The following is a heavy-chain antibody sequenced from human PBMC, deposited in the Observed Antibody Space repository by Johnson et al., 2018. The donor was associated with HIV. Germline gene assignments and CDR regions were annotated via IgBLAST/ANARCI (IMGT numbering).Heavy chain of an antibody. D-gene: IGHD2-21*01. J-gene: IGHJ3*01. CDR3: AKVDCGGDTCAGYDPFDL. V-gene: IGHV3-74*03. CDR2: IYNDGSRT. CDR1: GFAFRTYW. Sequence: VQLVESGGGVVQPGGSLRLSCGVSGFAFRTYWMVWVRQVPGKRPVWVARIYNDGSRTTYADSVRGRFTISRDNAKYTVVLQMNSLRVEDTAVYYCAKVDCGGDTCAGYDPFDLWGQGTLVTVSS.